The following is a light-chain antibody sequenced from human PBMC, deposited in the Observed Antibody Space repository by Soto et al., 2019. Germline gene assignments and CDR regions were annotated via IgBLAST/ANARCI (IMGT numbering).Light chain of an antibody. CDR3: SSYTSSSTLV. V-gene: IGLV2-14*01. CDR1: SSDVGGYND. J-gene: IGLJ1*01. CDR2: DVS. Sequence: QSALTQPASVSGSPGQSITISCTGTSSDVGGYNDVSWYQQHPDKAPKLMIYDVSNRPSGISNRFSGSKSVNTASLTISGLQAEDEADYYCSSYTSSSTLVFGTGTKLTVL.